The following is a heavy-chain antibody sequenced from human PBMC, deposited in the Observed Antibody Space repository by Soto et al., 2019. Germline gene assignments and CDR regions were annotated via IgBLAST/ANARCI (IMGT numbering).Heavy chain of an antibody. Sequence: EVQLLDSGGGLAQPGGPLRVSCAASGLIFNNNAMNGARQAPGEGLRWVPGISARGVITYYEDSVKGRFIISRDNSKITLFLQMNSLRAEDTAIYYCAKVPLRPYYSDYWGLGTLVTFSS. J-gene: IGHJ4*02. V-gene: IGHV3-23*01. CDR3: AKVPLRPYYSDY. CDR2: ISARGVIT. CDR1: GLIFNNNA. D-gene: IGHD4-17*01.